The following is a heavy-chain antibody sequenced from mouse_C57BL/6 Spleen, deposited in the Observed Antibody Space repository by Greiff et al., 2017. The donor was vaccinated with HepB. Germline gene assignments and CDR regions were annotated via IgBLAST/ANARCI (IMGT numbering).Heavy chain of an antibody. V-gene: IGHV3-6*01. J-gene: IGHJ4*01. Sequence: VQLKESGPGLVKPSQSLSLTCSVTGYSITSGYYWNWIRQFPGNKLEWMGYISYDGSNNYNPSLKNRISITRDTSKNQFFLKLNSVTTEDTATYYCARVGDDYEAMDYWGQGTSVTVSS. CDR3: ARVGDDYEAMDY. CDR1: GYSITSGYY. CDR2: ISYDGSN.